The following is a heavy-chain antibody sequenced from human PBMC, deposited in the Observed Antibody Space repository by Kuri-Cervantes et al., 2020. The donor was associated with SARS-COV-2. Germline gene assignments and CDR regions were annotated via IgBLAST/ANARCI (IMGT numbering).Heavy chain of an antibody. CDR3: ARALRIAAAGTFGY. J-gene: IGHJ4*02. D-gene: IGHD6-13*01. V-gene: IGHV3-21*04. CDR2: ISSSSSYI. Sequence: GESLKISCTVSGGSISSSSYYWGWVRQAPGKGLEWVSSISSSSSYIYYADSVKGRFIISRDNAKNPLYLQMNSLRAEDTAVYYCARALRIAAAGTFGYWGQGTLVTVSS. CDR1: GGSISSSSYY.